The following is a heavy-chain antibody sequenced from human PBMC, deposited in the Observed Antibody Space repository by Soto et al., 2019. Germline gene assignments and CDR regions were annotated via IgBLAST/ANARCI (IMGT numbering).Heavy chain of an antibody. V-gene: IGHV1-58*01. Sequence: SVKVSCKASGFTFTSSAVQWVRQARGQRLEWIGWIVVGSGNTNYAQKFQGRVTMTRDTSTSTAYMELRSLRSDDTAVYYCARHCSGGSCYSYFDYWGQGTLVTVSS. CDR3: ARHCSGGSCYSYFDY. D-gene: IGHD2-15*01. CDR1: GFTFTSSA. CDR2: IVVGSGNT. J-gene: IGHJ4*02.